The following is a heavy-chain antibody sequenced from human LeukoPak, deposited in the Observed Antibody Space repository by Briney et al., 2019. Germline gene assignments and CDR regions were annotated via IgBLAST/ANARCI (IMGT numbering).Heavy chain of an antibody. D-gene: IGHD3-3*01. V-gene: IGHV3-74*01. CDR1: GFTFSSYW. CDR2: INSDGSST. CDR3: ARDDFWSGYYPKGAFDI. Sequence: GGSLRLSCAASGFTFSSYWMHWVRQAPGKGLVWVSRINSDGSSTSYADSVKGRFTNSRDNAKSTLYLQMNSLRAEDTAVYYCARDDFWSGYYPKGAFDIWGQGTMVTVSS. J-gene: IGHJ3*02.